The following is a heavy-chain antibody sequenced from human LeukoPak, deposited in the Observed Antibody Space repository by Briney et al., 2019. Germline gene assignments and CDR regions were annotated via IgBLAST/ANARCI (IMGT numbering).Heavy chain of an antibody. V-gene: IGHV1-18*01. Sequence: ASVKVSCKASGYTFTSYGISWVRQAPGQGLEWMGWISAYNGNTNYAQKLQGRVTMTTDTSTSTAYMELRSLRSDDRAVYYCARDSYFWSGYYTGWFAPWGQGTLVTVSS. CDR2: ISAYNGNT. D-gene: IGHD3-3*01. CDR1: GYTFTSYG. J-gene: IGHJ5*02. CDR3: ARDSYFWSGYYTGWFAP.